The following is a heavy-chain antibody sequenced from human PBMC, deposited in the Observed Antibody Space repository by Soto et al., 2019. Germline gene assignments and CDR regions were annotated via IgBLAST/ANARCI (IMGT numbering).Heavy chain of an antibody. CDR2: IIPIFGTA. CDR3: AREYCINGVCFFEGEHYYYYVMDV. D-gene: IGHD2-8*01. Sequence: QVQLVQSGAEVKKPGSSVKVSCKASGGTFSSYAISWVRQAPGQGLEWMGGIIPIFGTANYAQKFQGRVTIPGDKSRSKGYRELSSLSFEDTAVYYCAREYCINGVCFFEGEHYYYYVMDVGAQGPTVTVSS. J-gene: IGHJ6*02. V-gene: IGHV1-69*06. CDR1: GGTFSSYA.